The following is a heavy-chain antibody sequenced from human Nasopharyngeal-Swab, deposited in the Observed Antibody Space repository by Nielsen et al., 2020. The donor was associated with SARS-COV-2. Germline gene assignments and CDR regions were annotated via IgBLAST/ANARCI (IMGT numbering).Heavy chain of an antibody. D-gene: IGHD6-13*01. CDR1: GFTFSSYG. J-gene: IGHJ4*02. V-gene: IGHV3-33*01. CDR3: ARDFGIAAAGSDVDY. Sequence: GESLEISCAASGFTFSSYGMHWVRQAPGKGLEWVAVIWYDGSNKYYADSVKGRFTISRDNSKNTLYLQMNSLRAEDTAVYYCARDFGIAAAGSDVDYWGQGTLVTVSS. CDR2: IWYDGSNK.